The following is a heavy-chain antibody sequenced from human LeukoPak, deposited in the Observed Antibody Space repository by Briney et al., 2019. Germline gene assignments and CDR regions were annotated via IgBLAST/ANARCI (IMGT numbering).Heavy chain of an antibody. V-gene: IGHV4-39*07. CDR3: ARGTERASWFDP. J-gene: IGHJ5*02. CDR2: IYHSGST. CDR1: GGSISRYTYY. Sequence: SETLSLTCTVSGGSISRYTYYWAWIRQPPGKGLEWIGYIYHSGSTYYSPSLKSRVTISVDRSKNQFSLKLSSVTAADTAVYYCARGTERASWFDPWGQGTLVTVSS. D-gene: IGHD1-1*01.